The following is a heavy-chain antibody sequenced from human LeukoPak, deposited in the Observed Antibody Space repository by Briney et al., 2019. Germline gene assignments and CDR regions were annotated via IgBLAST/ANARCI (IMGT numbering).Heavy chain of an antibody. Sequence: GASVKVSCKASGYSFTTYGISWVRQAPGQGLEWMGWISAYNGNTNYAQKLQGRVTMTTDTSTSTAYMELRSLRYDDTAAYYCARDMIAARPNWFDPWGQGTLVTVSS. CDR3: ARDMIAARPNWFDP. CDR1: GYSFTTYG. D-gene: IGHD6-6*01. J-gene: IGHJ5*02. CDR2: ISAYNGNT. V-gene: IGHV1-18*01.